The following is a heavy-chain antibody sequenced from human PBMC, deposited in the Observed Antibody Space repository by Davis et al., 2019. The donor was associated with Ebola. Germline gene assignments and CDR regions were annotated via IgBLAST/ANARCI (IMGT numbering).Heavy chain of an antibody. CDR1: GGTFSSYA. CDR3: ARGEFGSRGRDY. J-gene: IGHJ4*02. CDR2: IIPSGGST. D-gene: IGHD2-15*01. V-gene: IGHV1-46*01. Sequence: ASVKVSCKASGGTFSSYAISWVRQAPGQGLEWMGRIIPSGGSTSYAQKFQGRVTMTRDTSTSTVYMELSSLRSEDTAVYYCARGEFGSRGRDYWGQGTLVTVSS.